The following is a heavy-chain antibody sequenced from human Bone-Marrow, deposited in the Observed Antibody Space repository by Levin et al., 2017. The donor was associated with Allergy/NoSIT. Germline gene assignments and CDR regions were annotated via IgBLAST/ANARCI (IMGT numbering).Heavy chain of an antibody. V-gene: IGHV3-23*01. Sequence: QTGGSLRLSCAASGFTFSSYAMSWVRQAPGKGLEWVSGISGSGGSAYYPDSVKGRFTISRDNSKNTLYLQMNSLRAEDTAVYYCAKARPLRDPGAYYYRDAFDIWGQGTMVTVSS. J-gene: IGHJ3*02. CDR1: GFTFSSYA. CDR3: AKARPLRDPGAYYYRDAFDI. CDR2: ISGSGGSA. D-gene: IGHD3-22*01.